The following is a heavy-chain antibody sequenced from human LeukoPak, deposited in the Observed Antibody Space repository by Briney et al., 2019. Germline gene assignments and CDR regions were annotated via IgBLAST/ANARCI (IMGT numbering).Heavy chain of an antibody. V-gene: IGHV3-11*04. CDR3: ARGRGSGYYSDFQH. CDR1: GFTFSDYY. CDR2: ISSSGSTI. Sequence: GGSLRLSRAASGFTFSDYYMSWIRQAPGKGLEWVSYISSSGSTIYYADSVKGRFTISRDNAKNSLYLQMNSLRAEDTAVYYCARGRGSGYYSDFQHWGQGTLVTVSS. D-gene: IGHD3-22*01. J-gene: IGHJ1*01.